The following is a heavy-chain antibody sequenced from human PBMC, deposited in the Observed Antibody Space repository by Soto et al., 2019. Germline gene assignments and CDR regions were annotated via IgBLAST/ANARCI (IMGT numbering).Heavy chain of an antibody. D-gene: IGHD2-2*01. CDR1: GYTFTGYY. CDR3: ARDRGRVVVVPAARGWFDP. Sequence: QVQLVQSGAEVKKPGASVKVSCKASGYTFTGYYMHWVRQAPGQGLEWMGWINPNSGGTNYAQKFQGRVTMTRDTSISTAYMELSRLRSDDTAVYYCARDRGRVVVVPAARGWFDPWGQGTLVTVSS. J-gene: IGHJ5*02. V-gene: IGHV1-2*02. CDR2: INPNSGGT.